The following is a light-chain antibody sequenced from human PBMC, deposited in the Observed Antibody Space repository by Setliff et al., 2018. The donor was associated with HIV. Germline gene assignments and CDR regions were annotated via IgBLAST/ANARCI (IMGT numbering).Light chain of an antibody. Sequence: QSALTQPPSASGSPGQSVTISCTGTSSDVGGYNYVSWYQQHPGKAPKLMIYEVTNRPSGVSNRFSGSKSGNTASLTISGLQAEDEADYYCNSFTSSSAYVLFGGGTK. V-gene: IGLV2-14*01. J-gene: IGLJ2*01. CDR2: EVT. CDR1: SSDVGGYNY. CDR3: NSFTSSSAYVL.